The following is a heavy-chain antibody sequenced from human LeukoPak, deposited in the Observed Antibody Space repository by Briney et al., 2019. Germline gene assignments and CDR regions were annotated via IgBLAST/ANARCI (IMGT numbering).Heavy chain of an antibody. J-gene: IGHJ4*02. Sequence: GGSLRLSCAASGFTFSSYAMSWVRQAPGKGLEWVGFIRSKAYGGTTEYAASVKGRFTISRDDSKSIAYLQMNSLKTEDTAVYYCTRDGEADYDFWSGYYDQFDYWGQGTLVTVSS. V-gene: IGHV3-49*04. CDR1: GFTFSSYA. CDR3: TRDGEADYDFWSGYYDQFDY. CDR2: IRSKAYGGTT. D-gene: IGHD3-3*01.